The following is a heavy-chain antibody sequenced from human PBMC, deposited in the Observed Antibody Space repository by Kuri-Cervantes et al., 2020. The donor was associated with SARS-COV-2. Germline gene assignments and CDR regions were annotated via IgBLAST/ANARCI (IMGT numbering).Heavy chain of an antibody. CDR1: CGSISSSSYY. Sequence: ESLKISCTVSCGSISSSSYYWGWIRQPPGKGLEWIGSIYYSGSTYYNPSLKSRVTISVDTSKNQFSLKLSSVTAADTAVYYCARDVVTGNRVGPTSDAFDIWGQGTMVTVSS. J-gene: IGHJ3*02. CDR2: IYYSGST. D-gene: IGHD1-20*01. CDR3: ARDVVTGNRVGPTSDAFDI. V-gene: IGHV4-39*07.